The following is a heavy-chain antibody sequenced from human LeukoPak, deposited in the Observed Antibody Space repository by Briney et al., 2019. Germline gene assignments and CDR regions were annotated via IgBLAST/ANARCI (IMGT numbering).Heavy chain of an antibody. Sequence: SETLSLTCAVYGGSCSGYYWSWIRPPPGKGLEWIGVINHSGSTNYNPSLKSRVTISVDTSKNQFSLKLSSVTAADTAVYYCARFSLGTAMVSNFDYWGQGTLVTVSS. D-gene: IGHD5-18*01. CDR1: GGSCSGYY. CDR3: ARFSLGTAMVSNFDY. J-gene: IGHJ4*02. V-gene: IGHV4-34*01. CDR2: INHSGST.